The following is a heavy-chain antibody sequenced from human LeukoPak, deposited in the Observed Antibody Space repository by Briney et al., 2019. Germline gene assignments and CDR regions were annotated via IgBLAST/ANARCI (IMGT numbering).Heavy chain of an antibody. CDR2: ISSSSSYI. D-gene: IGHD1-1*01. CDR3: AKTRGTTGPYYFDY. V-gene: IGHV3-21*04. Sequence: GGSLRLSCAASGFTFSSYSMNWVRQAPGKGLEWVSSISSSSSYIYYADSVKGRFTISRDNSKNTLYLQMNSLRAEDTAVYYCAKTRGTTGPYYFDYWGQGTLVTVSS. CDR1: GFTFSSYS. J-gene: IGHJ4*02.